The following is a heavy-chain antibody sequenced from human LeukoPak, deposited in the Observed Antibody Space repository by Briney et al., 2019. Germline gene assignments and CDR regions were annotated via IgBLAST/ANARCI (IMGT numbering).Heavy chain of an antibody. D-gene: IGHD3-10*01. Sequence: SETLSLTCADYGGSFSGYYWSWIRQPPGKGLEWIGEINHSGSTNYNPSLKSRVTISVDTSKNQFSLKLSSVTAADTAVYYCASPYYGSGSTDYWGQGTLVTVSS. CDR3: ASPYYGSGSTDY. CDR2: INHSGST. V-gene: IGHV4-34*01. CDR1: GGSFSGYY. J-gene: IGHJ4*02.